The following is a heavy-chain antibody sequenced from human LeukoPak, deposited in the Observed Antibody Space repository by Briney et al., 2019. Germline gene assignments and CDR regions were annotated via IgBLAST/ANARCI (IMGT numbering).Heavy chain of an antibody. V-gene: IGHV3-64*01. Sequence: GGSLRLSCAAPGFTFSSYAMHWVRQAPGKGLEYVSAISSNGGSTYYANSVKGRFTISRDNSKNTLYLQMGSLRAEDMAVYYCARVGGYYDSSGYYPLDYWGQGTLVTVSS. J-gene: IGHJ4*02. CDR3: ARVGGYYDSSGYYPLDY. D-gene: IGHD3-22*01. CDR2: ISSNGGST. CDR1: GFTFSSYA.